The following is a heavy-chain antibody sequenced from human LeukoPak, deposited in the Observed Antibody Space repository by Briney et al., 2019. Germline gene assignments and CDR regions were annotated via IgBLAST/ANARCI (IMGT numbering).Heavy chain of an antibody. CDR2: IKSKVDGETR. Sequence: GGSLRLSCAASGFTFSSAWMSWVRQAPGKGLECIGRIKSKVDGETREYAAPVKGRFTMSRDDSKNTLYLQMNSLKTEYTAMYYCAKDRGGSSQLGDAFDVWGQGTMVSVSS. CDR3: AKDRGGSSQLGDAFDV. CDR1: GFTFSSAW. J-gene: IGHJ3*01. D-gene: IGHD3-10*01. V-gene: IGHV3-15*01.